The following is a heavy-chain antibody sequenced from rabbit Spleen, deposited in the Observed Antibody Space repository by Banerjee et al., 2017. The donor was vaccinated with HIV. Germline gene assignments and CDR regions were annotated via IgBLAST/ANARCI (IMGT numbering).Heavy chain of an antibody. V-gene: IGHV1S40*01. Sequence: QSLEESGGDLVKPEGSLTLTCTASGFTFSSYWMSWVRQAPGKGLEWIACINIDSGNTYYANWAKGRFTISKTSSTTVTLQMTSLTAADTATYFCARDLTDSRYLWGPGTLVTVS. CDR1: GFTFSSYW. J-gene: IGHJ6*01. CDR2: INIDSGNT. D-gene: IGHD8-1*01. CDR3: ARDLTDSRYL.